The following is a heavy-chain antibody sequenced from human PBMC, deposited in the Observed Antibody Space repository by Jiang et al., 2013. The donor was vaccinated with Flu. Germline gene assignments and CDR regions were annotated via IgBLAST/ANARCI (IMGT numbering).Heavy chain of an antibody. D-gene: IGHD4-17*01. V-gene: IGHV4-39*01. CDR1: GGSIYGSNYY. J-gene: IGHJ4*02. Sequence: LLKPSETLPLTCTVSGGSIYGSNYYWGWIRQAPGRGLEWIGTIYFSGSSYHNLSLKSRLTLSVDTSENQFSLKLSSVTAADTAMYFCVRHYAVTTPLGIDNWGQGTLVTVSS. CDR2: IYFSGSS. CDR3: VRHYAVTTPLGIDN.